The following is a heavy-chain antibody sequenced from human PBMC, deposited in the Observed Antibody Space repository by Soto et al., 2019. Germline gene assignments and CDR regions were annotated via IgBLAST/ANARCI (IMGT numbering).Heavy chain of an antibody. CDR1: GGSINSNNYF. V-gene: IGHV4-39*01. J-gene: IGHJ4*02. D-gene: IGHD2-15*01. Sequence: QLQESGPGLVKPSETLSLTCTVSGGSINSNNYFWGWISQPPGKGLEYVGSVHYSGGTYYKPALKSRVTVSLDTSKNQISLRLKSVSAADTAVYYCASIVVGATGHTDFDHWGQGTLVTVSS. CDR2: VHYSGGT. CDR3: ASIVVGATGHTDFDH.